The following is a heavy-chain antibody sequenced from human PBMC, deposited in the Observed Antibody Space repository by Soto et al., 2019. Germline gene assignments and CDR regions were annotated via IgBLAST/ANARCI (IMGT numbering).Heavy chain of an antibody. V-gene: IGHV3-7*01. CDR3: ARDYGAYGRPSWFGP. CDR1: GFTFTNHW. CDR2: INQGGSEK. Sequence: GGSLRLSCAASGFTFTNHWMSWVRQAPGKGLEWVANINQGGSEKYFLDSVKGLFTISRDNAKNSFYLKMNSLRGEDTFLYYCARDYGAYGRPSWFGPWGQGTLVTVSS. J-gene: IGHJ5*02. D-gene: IGHD4-17*01.